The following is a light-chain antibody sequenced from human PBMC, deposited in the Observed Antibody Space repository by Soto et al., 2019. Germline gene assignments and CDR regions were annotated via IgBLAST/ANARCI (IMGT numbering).Light chain of an antibody. J-gene: IGKJ1*01. CDR1: QSISSW. Sequence: DIQMTQSPSSLSASVGDRVTITCRASQSISSWLAWYQQRPGKAPKLQIYDASSLETGVPSRFSGSGSGTEFTLTISSLQPDDFATYYCQQYDTYPWTFGQGTKLEIK. V-gene: IGKV1-5*01. CDR2: DAS. CDR3: QQYDTYPWT.